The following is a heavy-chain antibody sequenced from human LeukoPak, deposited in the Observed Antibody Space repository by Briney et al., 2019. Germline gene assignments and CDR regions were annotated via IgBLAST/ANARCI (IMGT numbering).Heavy chain of an antibody. Sequence: SETLSLTCTVSGGSISSGGYYWSWIRQPPGKGLEWIGYIYHSGSTYYNPSLKSRVTISVDTSKNQFSLKLSSVTAADTAVYYCGTKYCSSTTCAIGLVDYWGQGTLVTVSS. CDR3: GTKYCSSTTCAIGLVDY. CDR1: GGSISSGGYY. J-gene: IGHJ4*02. CDR2: IYHSGST. D-gene: IGHD2-2*01. V-gene: IGHV4-30-2*01.